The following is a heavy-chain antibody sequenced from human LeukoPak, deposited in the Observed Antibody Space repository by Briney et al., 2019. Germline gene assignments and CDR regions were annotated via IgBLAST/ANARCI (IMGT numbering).Heavy chain of an antibody. CDR1: GYTFTTYD. Sequence: ASVKVSCKASGYTFTTYDINWVRQATGQGREWMGWMNPNSGNTGYTQKFQGRVTVTRNTSISTAYMELSSLRSEDTAVYYCARGRGSGHKENWFDPWGQGTLVTVSS. CDR3: ARGRGSGHKENWFDP. CDR2: MNPNSGNT. V-gene: IGHV1-8*01. J-gene: IGHJ5*02. D-gene: IGHD6-19*01.